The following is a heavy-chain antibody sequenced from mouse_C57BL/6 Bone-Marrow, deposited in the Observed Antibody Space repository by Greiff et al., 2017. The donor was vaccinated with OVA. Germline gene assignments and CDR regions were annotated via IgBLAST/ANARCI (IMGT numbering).Heavy chain of an antibody. J-gene: IGHJ3*01. D-gene: IGHD2-4*01. V-gene: IGHV2-2*01. CDR3: ARRDYDNGGLAY. CDR1: GFSLTSYG. Sequence: VKLQESGPGLVQPSQSLSITCTVSGFSLTSYGVHWVRQSPGKGLEWLGVIWSGGSTDYNAAFISRLSISKDNSKSQVFFKMNSLQADDTAIYYCARRDYDNGGLAYWGQGTLVTVSA. CDR2: IWSGGST.